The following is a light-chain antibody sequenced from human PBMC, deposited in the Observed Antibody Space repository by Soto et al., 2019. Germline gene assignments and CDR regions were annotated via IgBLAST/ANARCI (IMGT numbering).Light chain of an antibody. CDR3: QQYGSSPIT. J-gene: IGKJ5*01. V-gene: IGKV3-20*01. Sequence: DIVLTQSPCNLSWSPGQRVTLSCKASQTINRIYVAWYQQKPGQAPRFLIYRTSDRANGIPGRFSGSGSGTDFTLTISRLEPEDFAIYYCQQYGSSPITFGQGTRLEI. CDR1: QTINRIY. CDR2: RTS.